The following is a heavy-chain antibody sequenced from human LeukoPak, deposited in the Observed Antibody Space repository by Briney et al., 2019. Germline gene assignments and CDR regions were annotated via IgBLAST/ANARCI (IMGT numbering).Heavy chain of an antibody. V-gene: IGHV1-46*01. CDR1: GFTFTNYY. CDR3: ARGMAPNWYFDL. D-gene: IGHD5-24*01. CDR2: INPSGSNT. Sequence: ASVKVSCKASGFTFTNYYMHWVRQAPGQGLEWMGLINPSGSNTNYAQKFRGRVTMTRDTSATTVYMELSSLRSEDTAVYYCARGMAPNWYFDLWGRGTLVTVSS. J-gene: IGHJ2*01.